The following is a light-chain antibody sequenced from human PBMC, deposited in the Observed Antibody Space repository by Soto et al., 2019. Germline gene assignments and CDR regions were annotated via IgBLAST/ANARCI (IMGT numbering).Light chain of an antibody. CDR2: AAS. V-gene: IGKV1-39*01. CDR1: HIISSY. CDR3: QLSDSTPRT. J-gene: IGKJ1*01. Sequence: DIRMTQYPSSVSASVVDRVTITFRASHIISSYLNWYQQKPGKAPKLLIYAASSLQSGVPSRFRGSGSGTDFTLTISSLQPEDFATYNCQLSDSTPRTFGQGTKVDIK.